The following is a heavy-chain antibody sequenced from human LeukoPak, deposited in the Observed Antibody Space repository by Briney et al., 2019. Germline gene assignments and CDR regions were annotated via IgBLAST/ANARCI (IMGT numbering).Heavy chain of an antibody. CDR2: ISYDGSNK. Sequence: GGSLRLSCAASGFTFSSYAMHWVRQAPGKGLEWVAVISYDGSNKYYADSVKGRFTISRDNSKNTLYLQMNSLRAEDTAVYYCARGPDRYRSGGSCYNWFDPWGQGTLVTVSS. J-gene: IGHJ5*02. D-gene: IGHD2-15*01. V-gene: IGHV3-30*04. CDR1: GFTFSSYA. CDR3: ARGPDRYRSGGSCYNWFDP.